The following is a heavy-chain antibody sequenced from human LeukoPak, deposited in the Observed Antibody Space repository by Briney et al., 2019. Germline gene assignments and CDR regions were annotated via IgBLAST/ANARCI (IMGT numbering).Heavy chain of an antibody. CDR2: INPNSGGT. CDR1: GYTFTGYY. V-gene: IGHV1-2*02. CDR3: AREVMEYSSGWYYFDY. D-gene: IGHD6-19*01. Sequence: ASVKVSCKASGYTFTGYYMHWVRQAPGQGLEWMGWINPNSGGTNYAQKFQGRVTMTGDTSISTAYMELSRLRSDDTAVYYCAREVMEYSSGWYYFDYWGQGTLVTVSS. J-gene: IGHJ4*02.